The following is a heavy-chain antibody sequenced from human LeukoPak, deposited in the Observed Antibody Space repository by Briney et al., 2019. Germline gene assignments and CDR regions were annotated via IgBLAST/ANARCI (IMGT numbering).Heavy chain of an antibody. V-gene: IGHV4-59*11. CDR1: GGSINSHH. J-gene: IGHJ6*03. Sequence: SGTLSLTCTVSGGSINSHHWAWIRQPPGKGLEWIGYISYSGRTNYNPSLKSRVTMSVDTSRSHLSLTLSSVTAADTAVYSCARAVEYDSSSEFFNNYSTYKDVWGKGTTVTVS. CDR3: ARAVEYDSSSEFFNNYSTYKDV. D-gene: IGHD3-22*01. CDR2: ISYSGRT.